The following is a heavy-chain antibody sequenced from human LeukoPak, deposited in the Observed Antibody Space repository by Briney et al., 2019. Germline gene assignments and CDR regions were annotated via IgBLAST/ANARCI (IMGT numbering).Heavy chain of an antibody. CDR1: GYTLTELS. D-gene: IGHD3-10*01. Sequence: ASVTVSCKVSGYTLTELSMHWVRQAPGKGLEWMGGFDPEDGETIYAQKFQGRVTMTEDTSTDTAYMELSSLRSEDTAVYYCATNGRYYGSGSYYHYYYYYGMDVWGQGTTVTVSS. J-gene: IGHJ6*02. CDR3: ATNGRYYGSGSYYHYYYYYGMDV. CDR2: FDPEDGET. V-gene: IGHV1-24*01.